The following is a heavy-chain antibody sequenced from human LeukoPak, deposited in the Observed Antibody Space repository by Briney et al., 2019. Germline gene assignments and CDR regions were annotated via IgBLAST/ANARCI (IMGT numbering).Heavy chain of an antibody. CDR2: IYYTGAT. J-gene: IGHJ4*02. Sequence: SETLSLTCTVSGGSISNYYWRWIRLPPGKGLEWIGYIYYTGATYYNPSLKSRVTISLDTSKNQFSLKLSSVTAADAAVYYCARAGYSYGTGYYFDYWGQGALVTVSS. D-gene: IGHD5-18*01. CDR3: ARAGYSYGTGYYFDY. V-gene: IGHV4-59*01. CDR1: GGSISNYY.